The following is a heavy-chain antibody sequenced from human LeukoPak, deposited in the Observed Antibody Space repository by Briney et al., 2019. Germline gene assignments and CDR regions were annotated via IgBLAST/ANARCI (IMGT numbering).Heavy chain of an antibody. CDR1: GGSFSGYY. J-gene: IGHJ6*02. V-gene: IGHV4-34*01. D-gene: IGHD5-18*01. CDR3: ARETRYNYGRYGMDV. Sequence: SETLSLTCAVYGGSFSGYYWSWIRQPPGKGLEWIGEINHSGSTNYNPSLKSRVTISVDTSKNQFSLKLSSVTAADTAVYYCARETRYNYGRYGMDVWGQGTTVTISS. CDR2: INHSGST.